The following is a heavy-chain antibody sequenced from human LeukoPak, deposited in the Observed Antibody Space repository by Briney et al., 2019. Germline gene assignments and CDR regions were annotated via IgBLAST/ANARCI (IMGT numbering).Heavy chain of an antibody. CDR1: GGSFSGYY. J-gene: IGHJ4*02. CDR2: INHNGST. Sequence: SETLSLTCAVYGGSFSGYYWSWIRQPPGKGLEWIGEINHNGSTNYNPSLKSRVTISVDTSKNQFSLKLSSVTAADTAVYYCARIPYDYVWGSINYWGQGTLVTVSS. D-gene: IGHD3-16*01. CDR3: ARIPYDYVWGSINY. V-gene: IGHV4-34*01.